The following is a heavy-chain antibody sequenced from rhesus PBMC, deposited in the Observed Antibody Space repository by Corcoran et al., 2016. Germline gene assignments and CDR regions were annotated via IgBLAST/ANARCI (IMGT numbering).Heavy chain of an antibody. V-gene: IGHV4-76*01. J-gene: IGHJ2*01. Sequence: QVQLQESGPGVVNPSETLSLTCAVSGGSITSGYAWSWLRPLTGKGLEWIGYCYGSSGRTNYNPSLKNRVTISKDASKNQFSLKLSSVTAADTAVYYCARGRWYFDLWGPGTPITISS. CDR1: GGSITSGYA. CDR3: ARGRWYFDL. CDR2: CYGSSGRT.